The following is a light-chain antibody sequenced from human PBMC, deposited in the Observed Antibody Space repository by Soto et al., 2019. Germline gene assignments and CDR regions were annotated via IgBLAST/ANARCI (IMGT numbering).Light chain of an antibody. CDR2: DVS. V-gene: IGLV2-14*03. Sequence: QSALTQPASVSGSPGQSITISCAGTSADIGAFNYVSWYQHHPGKAPKLLIYDVSDRPSGVSTRFSASKSANTASLTISGLQADDEADYYCSSYSPSSALVFGGGTKLTAL. CDR3: SSYSPSSALV. J-gene: IGLJ2*01. CDR1: SADIGAFNY.